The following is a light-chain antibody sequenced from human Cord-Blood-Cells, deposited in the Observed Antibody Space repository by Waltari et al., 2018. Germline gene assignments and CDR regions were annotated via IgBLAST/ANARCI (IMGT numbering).Light chain of an antibody. CDR3: QQYYSTPPYT. V-gene: IGKV4-1*01. Sequence: DIVMTQSPDSLPVSLGERATINCQSSQSALYSSNNKNYLAWYQQKPGQPPKRLIYWASSRESGVPDRLSGSGSETEFTLTISSLQAEDVAVYYGQQYYSTPPYTFGQGTKLEI. J-gene: IGKJ2*01. CDR2: WAS. CDR1: QSALYSSNNKNY.